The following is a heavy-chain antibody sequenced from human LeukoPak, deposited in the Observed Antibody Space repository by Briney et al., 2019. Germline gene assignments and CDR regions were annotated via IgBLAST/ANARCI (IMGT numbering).Heavy chain of an antibody. V-gene: IGHV1-3*01. Sequence: GASVKVSCKASGYPFTSYAMYWVRQAPGQRLEWMGWINADNGDTRYSQKLQGRVTMTGDTSASTTYMELSSLRSEDTAVYYCASDALDIWGQGTMVTVSS. CDR2: INADNGDT. CDR1: GYPFTSYA. CDR3: ASDALDI. J-gene: IGHJ3*02.